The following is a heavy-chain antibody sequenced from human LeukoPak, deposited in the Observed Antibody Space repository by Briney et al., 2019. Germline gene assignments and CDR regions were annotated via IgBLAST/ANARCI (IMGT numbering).Heavy chain of an antibody. J-gene: IGHJ4*02. CDR3: ARHVWYEVFDY. Sequence: SETLSLTCTVSGGSISSSSYYWGWIRQPPGKGLEWIGSIYYSGSTYYNPSLKSRVTISVDTSKNQFSLKLSSVTAADTAVYYCARHVWYEVFDYWGQGTLVTVSS. CDR2: IYYSGST. V-gene: IGHV4-39*01. D-gene: IGHD3-16*01. CDR1: GGSISSSSYY.